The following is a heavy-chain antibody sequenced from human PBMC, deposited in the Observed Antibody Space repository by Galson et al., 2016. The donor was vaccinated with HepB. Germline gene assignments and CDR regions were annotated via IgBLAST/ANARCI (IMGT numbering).Heavy chain of an antibody. Sequence: SLRLSCAASGFTFGTYTMSWVRQAPGKGLEWISGVTSGGSAYYADTVKGRFTISRDNSKNTLYLQMHSLRAEDTAVYYCARGLAGVDDHWGQGTLVTVSS. V-gene: IGHV3-23*05. J-gene: IGHJ4*02. D-gene: IGHD2-21*01. CDR1: GFTFGTYT. CDR3: ARGLAGVDDH. CDR2: VTSGGSA.